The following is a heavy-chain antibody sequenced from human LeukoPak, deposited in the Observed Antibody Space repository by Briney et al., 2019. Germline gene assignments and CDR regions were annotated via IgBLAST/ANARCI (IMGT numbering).Heavy chain of an antibody. CDR2: IYHSGST. Sequence: PSRTLSLTCAVSGGSISSGGYSWSWIRQPPGKGLEWIGYIYHSGSTYYNPSLKSRVTISVDRSKNQFSLKLSSVTAADTAVYYCARVAMVRGARFDYWGQGTLVTVSS. CDR3: ARVAMVRGARFDY. CDR1: GGSISSGGYS. J-gene: IGHJ4*02. V-gene: IGHV4-30-2*01. D-gene: IGHD3-10*01.